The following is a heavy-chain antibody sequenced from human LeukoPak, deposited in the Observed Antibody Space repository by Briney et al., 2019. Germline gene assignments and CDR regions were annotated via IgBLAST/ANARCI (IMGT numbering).Heavy chain of an antibody. Sequence: GGSLRLSCAASGFTFSSYAMHWVRQAPGKGLEYVSAISSNGGSTYYANSVKGRFTISRDNSKNTLYLQMGSLRAEDMAVYYCARGNNVVVQAAIHYWGQRTLVTVSS. V-gene: IGHV3-64*01. CDR2: ISSNGGST. J-gene: IGHJ4*02. CDR1: GFTFSSYA. CDR3: ARGNNVVVQAAIHY. D-gene: IGHD2-2*02.